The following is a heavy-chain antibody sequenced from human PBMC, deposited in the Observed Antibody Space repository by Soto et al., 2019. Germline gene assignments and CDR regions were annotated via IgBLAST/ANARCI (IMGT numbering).Heavy chain of an antibody. CDR3: ARDRGDYGDYGGWFDP. Sequence: GASVKVSCKASGYTFTGYYMHWVRQAPGQGLEWLGWINPNSGGTNYAQKFQGRVTMTRDTSISTAYMELSRLRSDDTAVYYCARDRGDYGDYGGWFDPWGQGTLVTVSS. J-gene: IGHJ5*02. V-gene: IGHV1-2*02. D-gene: IGHD4-17*01. CDR2: INPNSGGT. CDR1: GYTFTGYY.